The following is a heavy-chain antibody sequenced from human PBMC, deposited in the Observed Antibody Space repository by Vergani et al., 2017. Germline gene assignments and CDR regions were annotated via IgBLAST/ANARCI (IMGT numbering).Heavy chain of an antibody. Sequence: QVQLVQSGAEVKKPGASVKVSCKASGYTFTGYNMHWVRQAPGQGLEWMGWINPNSGGTNYAQKFQGRVTMTRDTSISTAYMELSRLRSDDTAVYYCARDMRAMITFGGVIADAFDIWGQGTMVTVSS. D-gene: IGHD3-16*02. CDR3: ARDMRAMITFGGVIADAFDI. CDR2: INPNSGGT. V-gene: IGHV1-2*02. J-gene: IGHJ3*02. CDR1: GYTFTGYN.